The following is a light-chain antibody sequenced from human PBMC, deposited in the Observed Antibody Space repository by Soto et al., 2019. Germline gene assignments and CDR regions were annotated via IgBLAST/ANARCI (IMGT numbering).Light chain of an antibody. Sequence: QSVLTKPASVSGSPGQSITISCTGTSSDVGGYNYVSWYQQHPGKAPKLMIYEVSYRPSGVSNRFSGSKSGNTASLTISGLQAEDEADYYCSSYTSSSILYVFGAGTKLTVL. V-gene: IGLV2-14*01. J-gene: IGLJ1*01. CDR1: SSDVGGYNY. CDR2: EVS. CDR3: SSYTSSSILYV.